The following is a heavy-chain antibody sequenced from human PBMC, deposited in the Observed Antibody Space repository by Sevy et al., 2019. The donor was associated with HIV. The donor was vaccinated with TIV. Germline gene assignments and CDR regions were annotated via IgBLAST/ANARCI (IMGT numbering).Heavy chain of an antibody. J-gene: IGHJ4*02. D-gene: IGHD3-22*01. CDR2: IYYSGST. CDR3: ASGGRHYYDSSGYYEFGTFDY. Sequence: SETLSLTCTVSGGSISSYYWSWIRQPPGKGLEWIGYIYYSGSTNYNPSLKSRVTISVDTSKNQFSLKLSFVTAADTAVYYCASGGRHYYDSSGYYEFGTFDYWGQGTLVTVSS. V-gene: IGHV4-59*01. CDR1: GGSISSYY.